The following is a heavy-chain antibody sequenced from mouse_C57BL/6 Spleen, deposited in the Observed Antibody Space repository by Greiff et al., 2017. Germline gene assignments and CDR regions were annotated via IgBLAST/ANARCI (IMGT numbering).Heavy chain of an antibody. D-gene: IGHD1-1*02. V-gene: IGHV1-52*01. CDR1: GYTFTSYW. Sequence: VQLQQPGAELVRPGSSVKLSCKASGYTFTSYWMHWVKQRPIQGLEWIGNIDPSDSETHYNQKFKDKATLTVDKSSSTAYMQLSSLTSEDSAVYYCARSGWAYYFDYWGQGTTLTVSS. CDR3: ARSGWAYYFDY. CDR2: IDPSDSET. J-gene: IGHJ2*01.